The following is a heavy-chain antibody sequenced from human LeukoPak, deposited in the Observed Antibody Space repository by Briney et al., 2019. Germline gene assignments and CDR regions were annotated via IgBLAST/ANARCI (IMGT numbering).Heavy chain of an antibody. D-gene: IGHD3-3*01. CDR2: ISAYNCNT. CDR1: GYTFTSYG. Sequence: ASVKVSCKASGYTFTSYGISWVRQAPGQGLEWMGWISAYNCNTNYAQKLQGRVTMTTDTSTSTAYMELRSLRSDDTAVYYCARDKRFLEWLPNWFDPWGQGTLVTVSS. CDR3: ARDKRFLEWLPNWFDP. V-gene: IGHV1-18*01. J-gene: IGHJ5*02.